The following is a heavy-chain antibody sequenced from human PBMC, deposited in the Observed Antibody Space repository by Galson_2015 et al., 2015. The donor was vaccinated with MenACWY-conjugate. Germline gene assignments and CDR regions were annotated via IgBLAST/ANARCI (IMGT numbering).Heavy chain of an antibody. Sequence: SLRLSCAASGFTFSNYAMTWVRQAPGKGLEWVSEIGKSGDSTNYADPVKGRFTISRDNSRNTLFLQMNSLRAEDTAVYYCAKGSWEDSWGQGTLVTVSS. D-gene: IGHD1-26*01. J-gene: IGHJ4*02. CDR1: GFTFSNYA. V-gene: IGHV3-23*01. CDR2: IGKSGDST. CDR3: AKGSWEDS.